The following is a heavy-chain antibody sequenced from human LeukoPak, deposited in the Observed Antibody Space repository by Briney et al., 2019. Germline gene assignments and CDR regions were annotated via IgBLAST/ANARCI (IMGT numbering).Heavy chain of an antibody. D-gene: IGHD5-18*01. CDR3: ARGSGGYSYGYWFDP. CDR2: INPNSGGT. J-gene: IGHJ5*02. V-gene: IGHV1-2*02. CDR1: GYTFTGYY. Sequence: GASVKVSCKASGYTFTGYYMHWVRQAPGQGLEWMGWINPNSGGTNYAQKFQGRVTMTRDTSISTAYMELSRLRSDGTAVYYCARGSGGYSYGYWFDPWGQGTLVTVSS.